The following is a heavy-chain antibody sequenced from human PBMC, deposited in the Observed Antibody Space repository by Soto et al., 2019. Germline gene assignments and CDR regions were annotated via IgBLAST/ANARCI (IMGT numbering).Heavy chain of an antibody. D-gene: IGHD6-19*01. CDR2: IKEDGSEI. CDR3: ARFSIIVSGRGLGAFFDQ. V-gene: IGHV3-7*03. J-gene: IGHJ4*02. Sequence: EVQLVESGGGWVQPGGSLRLSCAASGFTFSNYWMSWVRQAPGKRLQWVANIKEDGSEIYHVDSVKGRFTISRDNAKNSLHLQMNSLRVDDAAVYYCARFSIIVSGRGLGAFFDQWVQGTLVTVSS. CDR1: GFTFSNYW.